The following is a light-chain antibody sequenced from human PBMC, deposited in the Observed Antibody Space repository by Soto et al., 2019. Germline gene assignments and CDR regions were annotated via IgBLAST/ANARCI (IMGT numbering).Light chain of an antibody. V-gene: IGLV2-14*01. CDR3: TSFAPGRIYG. J-gene: IGLJ1*01. CDR1: SADIGGYNY. Sequence: QSVLTQPASVSGSPGQSINISCTGSSADIGGYNYDSWYQHHPGNAPKHNXXXAXNXPSGAPSRFSGSKSGNPASLTISGLQTEYEVDYYCTSFAPGRIYGFGSGTKVTVL. CDR2: XAX.